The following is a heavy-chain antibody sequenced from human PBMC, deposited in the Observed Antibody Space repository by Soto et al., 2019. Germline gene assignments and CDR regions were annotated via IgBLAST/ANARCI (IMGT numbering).Heavy chain of an antibody. CDR2: INHSGST. J-gene: IGHJ5*02. V-gene: IGHV4-34*01. CDR3: ARGRRYSSGWYRWFDP. Sequence: SETLSLTCAVYCGSFSGYYWSWILHPPGKGLEWIGEINHSGSTNYNPSLKSRVTISADTSKNQFSLKLSSVTAADTAVYYCARGRRYSSGWYRWFDPWGQGTLVTVSS. D-gene: IGHD6-19*01. CDR1: CGSFSGYY.